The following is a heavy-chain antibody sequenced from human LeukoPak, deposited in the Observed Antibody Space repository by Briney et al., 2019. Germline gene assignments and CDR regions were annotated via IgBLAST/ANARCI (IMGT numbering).Heavy chain of an antibody. CDR3: ARDPSSSWYYYYYGMDV. J-gene: IGHJ6*02. V-gene: IGHV4-39*07. CDR2: IYYSGST. D-gene: IGHD6-13*01. CDR1: GGSISSSSYY. Sequence: PSETLSLTCTVSGGSISSSSYYWGWIRQPPGKGLEWIGSIYYSGSTYYNPSLKSRVTISVDTSKNQFSLKLSSVTAADTAVYYCARDPSSSWYYYYYGMDVWGQGTTVTVS.